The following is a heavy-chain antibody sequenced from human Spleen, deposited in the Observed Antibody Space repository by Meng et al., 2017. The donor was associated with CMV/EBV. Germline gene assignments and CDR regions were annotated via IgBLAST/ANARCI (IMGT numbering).Heavy chain of an antibody. D-gene: IGHD4-11*01. CDR3: ARERTVTTNYYYFGMDV. CDR1: AFPFSYYY. CDR2: MFGADKT. V-gene: IGHV3-66*02. J-gene: IGHJ6*02. Sequence: GESLKISCAASAFPFSYYYMSGVRQPPGKGLEWVSLMFGADKTYYADSVKGRFAISRDDSKNTLYLQMNNLRTEDTAVYFCARERTVTTNYYYFGMDVWGQGTTVTVSS.